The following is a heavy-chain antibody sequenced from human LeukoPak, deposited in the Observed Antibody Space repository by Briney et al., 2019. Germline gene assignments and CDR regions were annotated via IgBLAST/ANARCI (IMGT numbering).Heavy chain of an antibody. CDR2: INTNTGNP. D-gene: IGHD6-19*01. V-gene: IGHV7-4-1*02. Sequence: GASVKVSCKASGYTFTSYAMNWVRQAPGQGLEWMGWINTNTGNPTYAQGFTGRFVFSLDTSVSTAYLQISSLKADDTAVYYCASEGHSDIIAVGGTDFDYWGQGTLVTVSS. J-gene: IGHJ4*02. CDR1: GYTFTSYA. CDR3: ASEGHSDIIAVGGTDFDY.